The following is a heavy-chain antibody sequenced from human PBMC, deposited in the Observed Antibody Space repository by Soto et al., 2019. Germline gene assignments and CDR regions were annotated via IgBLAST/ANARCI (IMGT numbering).Heavy chain of an antibody. V-gene: IGHV1-18*01. Sequence: APVRVSCKGSGGTFSSYAISWVRQAPGQGLEWMGGIIVHNRTTNYARIFQGRVTMTTDTATSTAYMDLKYLTSDDTAVYYCARVDIRLDYSTTPFDYWGQGTLVTVSS. CDR2: IIVHNRTT. CDR3: ARVDIRLDYSTTPFDY. D-gene: IGHD2-2*01. J-gene: IGHJ4*02. CDR1: GGTFSSYA.